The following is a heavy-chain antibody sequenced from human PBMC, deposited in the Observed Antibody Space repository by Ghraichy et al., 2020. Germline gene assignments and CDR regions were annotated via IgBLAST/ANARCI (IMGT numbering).Heavy chain of an antibody. CDR2: VSSSSTYI. V-gene: IGHV3-21*01. J-gene: IGHJ4*02. CDR1: GFTFSSYS. CDR3: ARGLAATKYYFDY. Sequence: GGSLRLSCAASGFTFSSYSMNWVRQAPGKGLEWVSSVSSSSTYIYYADSVNGRFTISRDNAKNSLYLQMNSLRAEDTAVYYCARGLAATKYYFDYWGQGTLVTVSS. D-gene: IGHD2-15*01.